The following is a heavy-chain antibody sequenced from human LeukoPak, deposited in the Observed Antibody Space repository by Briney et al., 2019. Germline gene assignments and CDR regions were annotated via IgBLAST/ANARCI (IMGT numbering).Heavy chain of an antibody. CDR3: ATPQVRSYGASNY. CDR2: INHSGST. Sequence: PSETLCLTCAVYGGSFSGYYWSWIRQPPGKGLEWIGEINHSGSTNYNPSLKSRVTISVDTSKNQFSLKLTSVSAADTAVYYCATPQVRSYGASNYWGPGTLVTVSS. CDR1: GGSFSGYY. V-gene: IGHV4-34*01. J-gene: IGHJ4*02. D-gene: IGHD4/OR15-4a*01.